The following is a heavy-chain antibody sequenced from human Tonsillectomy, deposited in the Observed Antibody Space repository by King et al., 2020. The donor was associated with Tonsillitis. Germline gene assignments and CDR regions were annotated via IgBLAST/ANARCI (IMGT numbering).Heavy chain of an antibody. CDR1: GYTFTGYY. Sequence: VQLVESGAEVKKPGASVKVSCKASGYTFTGYYILWVRQAPGQGLEWMGRINPNSGGTIYAQKFQGRVTMTRKTSISTAYMELSGLRSDDTVVYYCARGSKITLIRGVTTRPFDYWGQGTLVTVSS. CDR3: ARGSKITLIRGVTTRPFDY. CDR2: INPNSGGT. V-gene: IGHV1-2*05. J-gene: IGHJ4*02. D-gene: IGHD3-10*01.